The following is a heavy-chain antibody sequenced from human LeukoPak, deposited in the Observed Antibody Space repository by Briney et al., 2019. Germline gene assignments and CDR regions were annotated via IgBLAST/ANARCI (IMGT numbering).Heavy chain of an antibody. CDR1: GFTVSSNY. CDR3: AKPRRSWLLLDAFDI. CDR2: ISGSGGST. V-gene: IGHV3-23*01. J-gene: IGHJ3*02. D-gene: IGHD3-9*01. Sequence: GGSLRLSCAAYGFTVSSNYMSWVRQAPGKGREGVSGISGSGGSTYYADSVKGRFTISRDNSKNTLYLQMNSLRAEDTAVYYCAKPRRSWLLLDAFDIWGQGTMVTVSS.